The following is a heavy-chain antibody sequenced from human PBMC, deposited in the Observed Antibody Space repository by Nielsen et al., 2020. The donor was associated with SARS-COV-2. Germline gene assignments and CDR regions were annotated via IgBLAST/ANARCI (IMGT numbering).Heavy chain of an antibody. CDR3: AKSPSGLVGATSDY. V-gene: IGHV3-11*03. CDR1: GFTFSDYY. CDR2: ISSSSSYT. J-gene: IGHJ4*02. Sequence: LKISCAASGFTFSDYYMSWIRQAPGKGLEWVSYISSSSSYTNYADSVKGRFTISRDNAKNSLYLQMNSLRAEDTALYFCAKSPSGLVGATSDYWGQGTLVTVSS. D-gene: IGHD1-26*01.